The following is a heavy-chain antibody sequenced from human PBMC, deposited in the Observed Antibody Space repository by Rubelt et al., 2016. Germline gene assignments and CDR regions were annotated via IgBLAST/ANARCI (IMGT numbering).Heavy chain of an antibody. CDR2: ISGSGGST. V-gene: IGHV3-23*01. CDR3: ARECDYGDYVPDY. Sequence: QAPGKGLEWVSAISGSGGSTYYADSVKGRFTISRDNSKNTLYLQMNSLRAEDTAVYYCARECDYGDYVPDYWGQGTLVSVSS. J-gene: IGHJ4*02. D-gene: IGHD4-17*01.